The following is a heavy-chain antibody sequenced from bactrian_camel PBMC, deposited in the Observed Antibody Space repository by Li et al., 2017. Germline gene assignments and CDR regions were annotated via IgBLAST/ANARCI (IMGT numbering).Heavy chain of an antibody. CDR2: IDNVDNST. J-gene: IGHJ4*01. D-gene: IGHD3*01. Sequence: HEQLVESGGGSVQAGGSLRLACAISGYTYSRSSMAWFRRAPGKEREGVASIDNVDNSTHYADSVKGRFTISQDNFKDTVYLQMDSLKPEDTAMYYCAANGAIARAVWEVTLSPQWYNNWGQGTQVTVS. CDR3: AANGAIARAVWEVTLSPQWYNN. V-gene: IGHV3S68*01. CDR1: GYTYSRSS.